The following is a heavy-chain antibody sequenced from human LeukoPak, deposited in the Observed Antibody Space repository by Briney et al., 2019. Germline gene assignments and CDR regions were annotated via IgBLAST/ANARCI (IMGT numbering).Heavy chain of an antibody. D-gene: IGHD3-22*01. Sequence: KTSETLSLTCTVSGGSISSYYWSWIRQPPGKGLEWIGYIYYSGSTNYNPSPKSRVTISVDTSKNQFSLKLSSVTAADTAVYYCATYYYDSSGPQDRGAFDIWGQGTMVTVSS. CDR2: IYYSGST. V-gene: IGHV4-59*08. CDR1: GGSISSYY. CDR3: ATYYYDSSGPQDRGAFDI. J-gene: IGHJ3*02.